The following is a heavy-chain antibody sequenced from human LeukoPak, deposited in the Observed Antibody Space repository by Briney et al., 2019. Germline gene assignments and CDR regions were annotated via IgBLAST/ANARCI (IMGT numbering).Heavy chain of an antibody. V-gene: IGHV3-15*01. Sequence: PGGSLRLSCAVSGFNFNNAWMDWVRQAPGKGLEWVGRIKSNPDGGTTDYAAPVKGRFTISRDDSQRTLYLHMHSLMIEDTAVYYCVVSPNQDFFDYWGQGPLVTVSS. J-gene: IGHJ4*02. CDR1: GFNFNNAW. CDR3: VVSPNQDFFDY. CDR2: IKSNPDGGTT.